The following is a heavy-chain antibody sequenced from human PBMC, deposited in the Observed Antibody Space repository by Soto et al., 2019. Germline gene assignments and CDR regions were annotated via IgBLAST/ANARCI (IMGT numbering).Heavy chain of an antibody. Sequence: PSEPLSLTCTVSGASIINYYWAWIRQSPGGGLESIGYVSNTATTNYNPSLKSRFIISVDTSKNQFSLRLSSVTAADTAVYYCARAYYDTSGYSLDPWGQGILVTVSS. CDR1: GASIINYY. CDR2: VSNTATT. J-gene: IGHJ5*02. CDR3: ARAYYDTSGYSLDP. D-gene: IGHD3-22*01. V-gene: IGHV4-59*01.